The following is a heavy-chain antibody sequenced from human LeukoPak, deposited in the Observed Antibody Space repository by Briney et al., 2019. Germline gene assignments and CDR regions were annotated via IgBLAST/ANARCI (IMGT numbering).Heavy chain of an antibody. J-gene: IGHJ4*02. D-gene: IGHD5-18*01. Sequence: PSETLSLTCTVSGGSISSSSYYWGWIRQPPGKGLEWIGSIYYSGGTYYNPYLKSRVTISVDTSKNQFSLKLSSVSAADTAVYSCARHRNADTAMVSNYWGQGTLVTVSS. CDR2: IYYSGGT. CDR3: ARHRNADTAMVSNY. CDR1: GGSISSSSYY. V-gene: IGHV4-39*01.